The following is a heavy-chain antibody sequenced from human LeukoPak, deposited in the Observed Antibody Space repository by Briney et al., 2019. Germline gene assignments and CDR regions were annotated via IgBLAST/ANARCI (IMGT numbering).Heavy chain of an antibody. J-gene: IGHJ1*01. V-gene: IGHV1-2*02. CDR2: INPNSGGT. CDR1: GYTFTGYY. Sequence: GASVKVSCKASGYTFTGYYMHWVRQAPGQGLEWMGWINPNSGGTNYAQKFQGRVTMTRDTSISTAYMELSGLRSDDTAVYYCARGLRDSSGREYFQHWGQGTLITVSS. D-gene: IGHD3-22*01. CDR3: ARGLRDSSGREYFQH.